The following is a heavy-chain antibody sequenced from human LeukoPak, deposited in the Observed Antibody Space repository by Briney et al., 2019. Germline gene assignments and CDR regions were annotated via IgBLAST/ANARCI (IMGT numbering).Heavy chain of an antibody. CDR1: GFTFSSYA. CDR2: ISGSGGST. D-gene: IGHD3-22*01. V-gene: IGHV3-23*01. Sequence: GGSLRLSCAASGFTFSSYAMSWVRQAPGKGLERVSAISGSGGSTYYADSVKGRFTISRDNSKNTLYLQMNSLRAEDTAIYYCAKDENSRGYDYWGQGTLVTVAS. J-gene: IGHJ4*02. CDR3: AKDENSRGYDY.